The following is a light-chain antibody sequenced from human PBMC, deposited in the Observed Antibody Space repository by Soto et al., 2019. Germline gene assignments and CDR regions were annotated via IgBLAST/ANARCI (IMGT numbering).Light chain of an antibody. CDR1: QDITNY. CDR3: QQFHNLPYT. J-gene: IGKJ3*01. CDR2: DAS. V-gene: IGKV1-33*01. Sequence: DIQMTQSPSSLSASAGDRVTITCQASQDITNYLNWYQQKPGKAPKLLISDASKLEPGVPSRFSGSGSGTNFYFTISSLQPEDIATNYCQQFHNLPYTFGPGTKVEIK.